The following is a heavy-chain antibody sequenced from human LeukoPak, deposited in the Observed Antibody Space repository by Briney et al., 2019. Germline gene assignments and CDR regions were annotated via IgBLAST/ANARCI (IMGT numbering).Heavy chain of an antibody. D-gene: IGHD6-13*01. Sequence: GRSLRLSCAASGFIFSYYAMQWVRQAPGRGLEWVAVISSDGNSDFYSNSVRGRFTISGDNSQNTMYLQMNTRKGEDTAVYYCAKEGGAAGTFDYWGQGTLVRVSS. CDR1: GFIFSYYA. V-gene: IGHV3-30*18. CDR2: ISSDGNSD. CDR3: AKEGGAAGTFDY. J-gene: IGHJ4*02.